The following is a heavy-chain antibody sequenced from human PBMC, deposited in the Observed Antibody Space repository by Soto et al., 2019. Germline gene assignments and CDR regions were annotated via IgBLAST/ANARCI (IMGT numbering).Heavy chain of an antibody. CDR1: GFSFSTYG. CDR3: AKGFGNYWAFDY. Sequence: QVHLVESGGGVVQPGRSLRLSCAASGFSFSTYGMHWVRQAPGKGLEWVAFISNDGSNKYYADSVKGRFTISRDNSKNTLYLQMNSVRAEDTALYSCAKGFGNYWAFDYWGQGTLVTVSS. D-gene: IGHD1-26*01. V-gene: IGHV3-30*18. CDR2: ISNDGSNK. J-gene: IGHJ4*02.